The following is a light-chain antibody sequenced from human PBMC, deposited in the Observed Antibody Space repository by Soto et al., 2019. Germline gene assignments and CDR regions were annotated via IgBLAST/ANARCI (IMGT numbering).Light chain of an antibody. V-gene: IGLV7-46*01. J-gene: IGLJ3*02. CDR2: DTN. CDR1: TGTVTSGHW. CDR3: LLFYGTTVV. Sequence: QAVVTQEPSLTVSPGGTVTLTCGSSTGTVTSGHWPYWFQQKPGQAPRTLIYDTNKRHSWTPARFLGSLLGDKAALTLSDAQPEDAAEYHCLLFYGTTVVFGGGTKLTVL.